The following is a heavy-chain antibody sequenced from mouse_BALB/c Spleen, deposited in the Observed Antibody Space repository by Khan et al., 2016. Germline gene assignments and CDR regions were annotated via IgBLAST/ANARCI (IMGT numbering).Heavy chain of an antibody. V-gene: IGHV2-9*02. Sequence: QVQLKQSGPGLVAPSQSLSITCTVSGFSLTSYGVHWVRQPPGKGLEWLGVIWAGGSTNYNSALMSRLSISKDNSKSQVFLKMNSLQPDDTAMYYCARAHYDAMDYWGQGTSVTVSS. CDR3: ARAHYDAMDY. J-gene: IGHJ4*01. CDR2: IWAGGST. CDR1: GFSLTSYG.